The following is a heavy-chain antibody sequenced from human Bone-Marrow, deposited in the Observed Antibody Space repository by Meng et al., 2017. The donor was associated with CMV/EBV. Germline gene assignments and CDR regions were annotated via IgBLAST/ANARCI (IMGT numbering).Heavy chain of an antibody. CDR2: ISYDGSNK. CDR3: ARDLMDIVVVVAPPEYYYYGMDV. Sequence: GEFLKISCAASGFSFSSDGMHWVRQAPGKGLEWVAVISYDGSNKYYADSVKGRFTISRDNSKDTLYLQMNSLRAEDTAVYYCARDLMDIVVVVAPPEYYYYGMDVWGQGTMVTVYS. J-gene: IGHJ6*02. CDR1: GFSFSSDG. V-gene: IGHV3-30*19. D-gene: IGHD2-15*01.